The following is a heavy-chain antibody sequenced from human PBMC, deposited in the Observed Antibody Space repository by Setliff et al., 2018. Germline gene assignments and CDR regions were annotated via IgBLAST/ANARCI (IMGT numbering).Heavy chain of an antibody. D-gene: IGHD3-22*01. CDR3: ATHSSLSSGYYDAFDI. CDR2: FDPEDGET. Sequence: ASVKVSCKVSGYTLTELSRHWVRQAPGKGLEWMGGFDPEDGETIYAQKFQGRVTMTEDTSTDTAYMELSSLRSEDTAVYYCATHSSLSSGYYDAFDIWGQGTMVTVS. CDR1: GYTLTELS. V-gene: IGHV1-24*01. J-gene: IGHJ3*02.